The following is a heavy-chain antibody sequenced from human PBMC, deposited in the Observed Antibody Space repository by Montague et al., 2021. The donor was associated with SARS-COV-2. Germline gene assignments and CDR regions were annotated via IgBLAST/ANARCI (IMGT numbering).Heavy chain of an antibody. Sequence: SETLSLTCTVPGGSISSSCCNWGRLRQPTGQGLVWNGSINYSDSXNYXLNLKSRVTISGDTTKNQLTLKSISVTAADTAVYYCARHARRGIVATPSGWFDPWGQGTLVTVSS. CDR2: INYSDSX. CDR1: GGSISSSCCN. D-gene: IGHD5-12*01. J-gene: IGHJ5*02. CDR3: ARHARRGIVATPSGWFDP. V-gene: IGHV4-39*01.